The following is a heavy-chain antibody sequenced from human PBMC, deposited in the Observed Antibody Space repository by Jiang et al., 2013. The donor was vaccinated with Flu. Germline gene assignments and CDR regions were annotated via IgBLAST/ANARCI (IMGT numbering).Heavy chain of an antibody. J-gene: IGHJ5*02. V-gene: IGHV6-1*01. D-gene: IGHD6-13*01. CDR2: TYLRSKWYN. Sequence: GLEWLGRTYLRSKWYNDYAVSVKSRITINPDTSKNQFSLQLNSVTPEDTAVYYCARDHERQQPTNWFDPWGQGTLATVSS. CDR3: ARDHERQQPTNWFDP.